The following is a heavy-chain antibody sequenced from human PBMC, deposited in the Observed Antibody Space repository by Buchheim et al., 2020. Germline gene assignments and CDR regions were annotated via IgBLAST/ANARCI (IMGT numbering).Heavy chain of an antibody. J-gene: IGHJ4*02. Sequence: EVQLVESGGGLVQPGGSLRLSCAASGFTFSSYSMNWVRQAPGKGLEWVSYISSSSSTIYYADSVKGRFTISRDNAKNYLYLQMNSLRDEDTAVYYCARDKTTVTTNFDYWGQGTL. D-gene: IGHD4-17*01. V-gene: IGHV3-48*02. CDR3: ARDKTTVTTNFDY. CDR1: GFTFSSYS. CDR2: ISSSSSTI.